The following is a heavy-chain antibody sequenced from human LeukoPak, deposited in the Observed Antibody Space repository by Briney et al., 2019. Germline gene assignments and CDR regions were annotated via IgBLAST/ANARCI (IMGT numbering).Heavy chain of an antibody. J-gene: IGHJ4*02. D-gene: IGHD5-18*01. V-gene: IGHV3-9*01. CDR2: ISWNSGSI. Sequence: PGRSLRLSCAASGFTFDDYAMHWVRQAPGKGLEWVSGISWNSGSIGYVDSVKGRFTISRDNAKDSLYLQMNGLRVEDTAVYYCARGGSRQYNFWGQGTLVTVSS. CDR3: ARGGSRQYNF. CDR1: GFTFDDYA.